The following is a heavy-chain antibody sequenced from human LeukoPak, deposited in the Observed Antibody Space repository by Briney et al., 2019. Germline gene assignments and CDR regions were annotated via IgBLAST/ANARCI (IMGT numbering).Heavy chain of an antibody. D-gene: IGHD5-24*01. V-gene: IGHV3-30-3*01. Sequence: GGSLRLSCAASGFTFSNYAIHWVRQAPGKGLEWVAFISYDGSNKHYADSVKGRFTISRDNSKNTLHLQMNSLRPEDTAVYYCARARFGYNRGPFDYWGEGILVTVSS. CDR1: GFTFSNYA. J-gene: IGHJ4*02. CDR3: ARARFGYNRGPFDY. CDR2: ISYDGSNK.